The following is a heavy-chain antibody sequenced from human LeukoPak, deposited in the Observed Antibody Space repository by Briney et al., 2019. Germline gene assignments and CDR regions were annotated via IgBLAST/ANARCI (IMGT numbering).Heavy chain of an antibody. Sequence: GGSLTLSCAASGFTFSSYEMNWVRQAPGPGMEWVSYISSSGSTIYYADSVKGRFTISRDNAKNSLYLQMNSLRAEDTAVYYCARAFPLDYWGQGTLVTVSS. CDR1: GFTFSSYE. D-gene: IGHD2/OR15-2a*01. J-gene: IGHJ4*02. CDR2: ISSSGSTI. V-gene: IGHV3-48*03. CDR3: ARAFPLDY.